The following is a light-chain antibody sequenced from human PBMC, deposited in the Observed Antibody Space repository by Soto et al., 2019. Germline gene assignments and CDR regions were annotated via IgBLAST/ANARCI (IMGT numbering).Light chain of an antibody. CDR3: QHYNSYSEA. CDR2: KAS. Sequence: IQMTQSPSTLSGSVGERVTITCRASQPLXSWLDWDQQKPGKAPKILXDKASTLKSGGPSRLSGSGSGTEFTLTISSLQPEYFSNYYCQHYNSYSEAFGQGTKVDI. J-gene: IGKJ1*01. CDR1: QPLXSW. V-gene: IGKV1-5*03.